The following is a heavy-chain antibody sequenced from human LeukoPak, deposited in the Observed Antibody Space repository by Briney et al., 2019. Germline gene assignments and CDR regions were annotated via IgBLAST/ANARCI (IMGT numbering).Heavy chain of an antibody. J-gene: IGHJ4*02. CDR3: AKDPASYYDIDH. CDR2: ISYDGSNK. V-gene: IGHV3-30*04. Sequence: GGSLRLSCAASGFTFSSYAMHWVRQAPGKGLEWVAVISYDGSNKYYADSVKGRFTISRDNSKNTLYLQINSLRAEDTAVFYCAKDPASYYDIDHWGQGTLVTVSS. CDR1: GFTFSSYA. D-gene: IGHD3-22*01.